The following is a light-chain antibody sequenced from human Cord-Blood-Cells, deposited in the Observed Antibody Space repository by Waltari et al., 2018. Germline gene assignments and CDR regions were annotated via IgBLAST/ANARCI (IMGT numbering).Light chain of an antibody. V-gene: IGLV6-57*03. CDR3: QSYDSSNYV. J-gene: IGLJ1*01. CDR2: EDN. CDR1: SVSIASTY. Sequence: NFMLTQPHSVSESPGKTVTISCTRSSVSIASTYLTWYQQRPGSAPTTVIYEDNQRPSWVPDRFSGSIDSSSNSASLTISGLKTEDEADYYCQSYDSSNYVFGTGTKVTVL.